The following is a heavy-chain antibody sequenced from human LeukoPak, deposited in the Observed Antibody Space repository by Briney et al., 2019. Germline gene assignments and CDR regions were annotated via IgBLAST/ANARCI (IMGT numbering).Heavy chain of an antibody. V-gene: IGHV4-34*01. J-gene: IGHJ4*02. Sequence: SETLSLTCTVSGGSISSYYWSWIRQPPGKGLEWIGEINHSGSTNYNPSLKSRVTISVDTSKNQFSLKLSSVTAADTAVYYCARGPRLLWFGESTKDFDYWGQGTLVTVSS. D-gene: IGHD3-10*01. CDR1: GGSISSYY. CDR2: INHSGST. CDR3: ARGPRLLWFGESTKDFDY.